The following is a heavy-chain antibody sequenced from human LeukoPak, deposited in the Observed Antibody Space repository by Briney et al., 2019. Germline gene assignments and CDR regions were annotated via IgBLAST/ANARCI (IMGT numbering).Heavy chain of an antibody. CDR1: GYTFTGYY. J-gene: IGHJ1*01. V-gene: IGHV1-2*02. Sequence: ASVKVSCKASGYTFTGYYMHWVRQAPGQGLEWMGGINPNSGGTNYAQKFQGRVTMTRDTSISTAYMELSRLRSDDTAVYYCASGSYDFWSGSAAEYFQHWGQGTLVTVSS. CDR2: INPNSGGT. D-gene: IGHD3-3*01. CDR3: ASGSYDFWSGSAAEYFQH.